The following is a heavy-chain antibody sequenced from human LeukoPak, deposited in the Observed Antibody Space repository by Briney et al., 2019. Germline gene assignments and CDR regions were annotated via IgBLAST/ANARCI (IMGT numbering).Heavy chain of an antibody. J-gene: IGHJ4*02. CDR3: ARVAGTHRGDY. V-gene: IGHV1-69*04. CDR1: GGTFSSYA. D-gene: IGHD1-14*01. Sequence: ASVKVSCKASGGTFSSYAISWVRQAPGQGLEWMGRIIPILGIANYAQKFQGRVTITADKSTSTACMELSSLRSEDTAVYYCARVAGTHRGDYWGQGTLVTVSS. CDR2: IIPILGIA.